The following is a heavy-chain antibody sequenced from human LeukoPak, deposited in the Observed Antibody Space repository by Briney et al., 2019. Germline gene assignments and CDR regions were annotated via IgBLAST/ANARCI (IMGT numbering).Heavy chain of an antibody. CDR3: ARTPMVRGVIRFDP. CDR1: GFTFSSYA. J-gene: IGHJ5*02. Sequence: GGSLRLSCAASGFTFSSYAMHWVRQAPGRGLEWVAVISYDGSNKYYADSVKGRFTISRDNSKNTLYLQMNSLRAEDTAVYYCARTPMVRGVIRFDPWGQGTLVTVSS. V-gene: IGHV3-30-3*01. CDR2: ISYDGSNK. D-gene: IGHD3-10*01.